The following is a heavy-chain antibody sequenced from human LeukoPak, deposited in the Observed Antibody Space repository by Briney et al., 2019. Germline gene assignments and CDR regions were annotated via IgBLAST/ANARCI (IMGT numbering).Heavy chain of an antibody. CDR3: AIGYSYGADAFDI. V-gene: IGHV1-69*06. D-gene: IGHD5-18*01. Sequence: SVKVSCKASVGTFSSYAISWVRQAPGQGLEWMGGIIPIFGTANYAQKFQGRVTITADKSTSTAYMELSSLRSEDTAVYYCAIGYSYGADAFDIWGQGTMVTVSS. J-gene: IGHJ3*02. CDR2: IIPIFGTA. CDR1: VGTFSSYA.